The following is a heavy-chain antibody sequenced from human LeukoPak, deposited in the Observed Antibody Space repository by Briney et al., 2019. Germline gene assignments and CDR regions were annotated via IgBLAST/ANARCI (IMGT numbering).Heavy chain of an antibody. CDR2: INPSGDGT. V-gene: IGHV1-46*01. Sequence: ASVKVSCKASGHTFTTYYVHLVRQAPGQGLEWMGVINPSGDGTNYPQRFQGRVTLTRDTSTSTVYMELTSLRSEDTAMYYCAKETPSTGGFDPWLQGTLVTVS. J-gene: IGHJ5*02. D-gene: IGHD2-2*01. CDR3: AKETPSTGGFDP. CDR1: GHTFTTYY.